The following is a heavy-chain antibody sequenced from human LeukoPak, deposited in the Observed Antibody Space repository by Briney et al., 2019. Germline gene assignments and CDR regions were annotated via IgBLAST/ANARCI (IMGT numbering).Heavy chain of an antibody. CDR3: ARDRVGGNRAYFDY. D-gene: IGHD4-23*01. Sequence: GGSLRLSCAASGFTFTSHGFHWVRQAPGKGLEWVAFISYDANKKDYADSVRGRFTISRDNSQNTLYLQMNSLRAEDTAVYYCARDRVGGNRAYFDYWGQGALVTVSS. V-gene: IGHV3-33*08. J-gene: IGHJ4*02. CDR2: ISYDANKK. CDR1: GFTFTSHG.